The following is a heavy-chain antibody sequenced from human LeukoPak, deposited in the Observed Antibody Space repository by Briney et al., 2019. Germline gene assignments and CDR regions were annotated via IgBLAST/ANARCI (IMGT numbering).Heavy chain of an antibody. J-gene: IGHJ1*01. CDR3: TKGRGGYCEGGCPSRILDN. CDR2: ISASGDDT. Sequence: GGSLRLSCAVSGFTFSSYAMSWVRQAPGKGLEWVSIISASGDDTKNADSVKGRFTISRDNSKNILYLQMNSLRAEDTAVYYCTKGRGGYCEGGCPSRILDNWGQGTLVTVSS. V-gene: IGHV3-23*01. CDR1: GFTFSSYA. D-gene: IGHD2-21*01.